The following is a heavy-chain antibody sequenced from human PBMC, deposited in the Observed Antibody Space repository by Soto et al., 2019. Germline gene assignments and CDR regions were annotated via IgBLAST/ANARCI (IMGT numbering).Heavy chain of an antibody. D-gene: IGHD6-19*01. CDR3: ARRTNYGIAWYPDC. Sequence: SETLSLTCAVSGGSISGYSWSWIRQPPGKGLEWIGNIHYTGGTNYNPSLKSRVTLSLDTSKIQFSLHMTSVTAADTAVYYCARRTNYGIAWYPDCWGQGTLVTVSS. CDR2: IHYTGGT. V-gene: IGHV4-59*08. CDR1: GGSISGYS. J-gene: IGHJ4*02.